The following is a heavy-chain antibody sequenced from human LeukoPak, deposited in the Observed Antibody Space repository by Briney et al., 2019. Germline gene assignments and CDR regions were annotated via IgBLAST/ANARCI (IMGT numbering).Heavy chain of an antibody. J-gene: IGHJ3*02. CDR2: ISSSSSTI. V-gene: IGHV3-48*01. CDR3: ASWGNRRGGAFDI. CDR1: GFTFSSYS. D-gene: IGHD3-16*01. Sequence: PGGSLRLSCAASGFTFSSYSMIWVRQAPGKGLEWVSYISSSSSTIYYADSVKGRFTISRDNAKNSLYLQMNSLRAEDTDLYHCASWGNRRGGAFDIWGQGTMVTVSS.